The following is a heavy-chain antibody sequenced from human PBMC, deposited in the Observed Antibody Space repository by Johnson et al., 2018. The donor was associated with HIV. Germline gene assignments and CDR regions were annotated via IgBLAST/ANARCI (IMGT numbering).Heavy chain of an antibody. CDR1: GLTFSSYA. CDR3: ARGEDYGGNFGALDI. D-gene: IGHD4-23*01. V-gene: IGHV3-30-3*01. J-gene: IGHJ3*02. CDR2: ISYDGSKK. Sequence: QVQLVESGGGVAQPGRSLRLSCAASGLTFSSYAVQWVRQAPDKGLEWVAVISYDGSKKYYADSVRGGFTISRDNSKNTLYLQMNSLRDEDTAVYYCARGEDYGGNFGALDIWGQGTMVTVSS.